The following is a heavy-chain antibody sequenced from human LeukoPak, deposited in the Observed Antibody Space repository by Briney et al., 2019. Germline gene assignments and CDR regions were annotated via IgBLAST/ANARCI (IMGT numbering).Heavy chain of an antibody. D-gene: IGHD3-22*01. CDR3: ARDDYYDSSGYPALFDY. CDR1: GFTFSSYW. CDR2: IKQDGSEK. Sequence: GGSLRLSCAASGFTFSSYWMSWVRQAPGKGLEWVANIKQDGSEKYYVDSVKGRFTISRDNAKNSLYLQMNSLRAEDTAVYYCARDDYYDSSGYPALFDYWGHGTLVTVSS. V-gene: IGHV3-7*01. J-gene: IGHJ4*01.